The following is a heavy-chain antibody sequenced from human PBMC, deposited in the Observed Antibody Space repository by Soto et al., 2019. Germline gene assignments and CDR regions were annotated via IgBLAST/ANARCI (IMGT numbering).Heavy chain of an antibody. Sequence: QVQLVQSGAEVKKPGASVKVSCKASGYTFTSYAMHWVRQAPGQRHEWMGWINAGNGNTKYSQKCQGRVTITRDTSASTAYMEMSSMRSEDKAVYYCAREPGYSYGYNWGEGTLVTVSA. V-gene: IGHV1-3*01. CDR2: INAGNGNT. CDR3: AREPGYSYGYN. D-gene: IGHD5-18*01. J-gene: IGHJ4*02. CDR1: GYTFTSYA.